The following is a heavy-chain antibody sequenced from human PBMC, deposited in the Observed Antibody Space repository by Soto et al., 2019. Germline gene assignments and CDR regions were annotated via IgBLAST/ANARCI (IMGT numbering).Heavy chain of an antibody. D-gene: IGHD3-16*01. J-gene: IGHJ4*02. Sequence: QVQLVQSGAEVKKPGSSVKVSCKASGGTFSSYTFIWVRQAPGQGLEWMGRIIPIIGKATSAQNFQGRVTITADKSSSTANLELSSLRSEDTAVYSCAISDDVINHEGPISFYWGQGTLVTVSS. CDR3: AISDDVINHEGPISFY. V-gene: IGHV1-69*02. CDR1: GGTFSSYT. CDR2: IIPIIGKA.